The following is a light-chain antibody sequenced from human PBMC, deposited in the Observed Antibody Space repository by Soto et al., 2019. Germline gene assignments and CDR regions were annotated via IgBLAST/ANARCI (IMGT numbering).Light chain of an antibody. J-gene: IGLJ1*01. V-gene: IGLV3-1*01. CDR2: S. CDR3: QAWDSSTGV. CDR1: KLGDKY. Sequence: SYELTQPPSVSVSPGQTASITCSGDKLGDKYACWYQQKPGQSPVLVIYSKRPSGIPERFSGSNSGNTATLTISGTQAMDEADYYCQAWDSSTGVFGTGTKLTVL.